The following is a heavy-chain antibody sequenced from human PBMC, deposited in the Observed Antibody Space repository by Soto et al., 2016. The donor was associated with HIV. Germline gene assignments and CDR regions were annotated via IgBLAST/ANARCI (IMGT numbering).Heavy chain of an antibody. V-gene: IGHV3-73*01. J-gene: IGHJ4*02. CDR3: TRLDDVLRHFDWLSAFDS. Sequence: EVQLVESGGDLVQPGGSLKLSCAASGFTFSGSAMHWVRRASGKGLEWVGRIRSKANTYATAYAASVKGRFSISRDDSKNTAYLQMNSLKTEDTAVYYCTRLDDVLRHFDWLSAFDSWGQGTLVTVSP. CDR1: GFTFSGSA. CDR2: IRSKANTYAT. D-gene: IGHD3-9*01.